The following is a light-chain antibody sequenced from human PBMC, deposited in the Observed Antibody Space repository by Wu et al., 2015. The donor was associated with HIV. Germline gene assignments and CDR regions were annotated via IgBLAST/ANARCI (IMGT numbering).Light chain of an antibody. Sequence: EIVMTQSPATLSVSPGERATLSCRASQSVSSNLAWYQQKSGQAPRLLIYGASTRATGIPARFSGSRSGTDFTLTISRLEPEDFAVYYCQHYGSSPGTFGQGTKVEIK. J-gene: IGKJ1*01. CDR2: GAS. CDR1: QSVSSN. CDR3: QHYGSSPGT. V-gene: IGKV3-15*01.